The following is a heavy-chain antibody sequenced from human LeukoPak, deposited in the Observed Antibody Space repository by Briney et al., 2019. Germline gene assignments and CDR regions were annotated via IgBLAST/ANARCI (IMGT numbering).Heavy chain of an antibody. CDR3: ARIDYGYYYYGMDV. Sequence: ASVQVSCKASGYTFTSYAMNWVRQAPGQGLEWMGWINTNTGNPTYAQGFTGRFVFSLDTSVSTAYLQISSLKAEDTAVYYCARIDYGYYYYGMDVWGQGTTVTVSS. V-gene: IGHV7-4-1*02. D-gene: IGHD4-17*01. CDR2: INTNTGNP. J-gene: IGHJ6*02. CDR1: GYTFTSYA.